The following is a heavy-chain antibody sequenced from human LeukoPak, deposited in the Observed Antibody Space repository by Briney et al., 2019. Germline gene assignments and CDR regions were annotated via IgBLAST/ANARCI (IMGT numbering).Heavy chain of an antibody. V-gene: IGHV4-34*01. J-gene: IGHJ4*02. CDR1: GGSFSGHY. D-gene: IGHD1-7*01. CDR3: ARAPATAGTIDY. Sequence: SETLSLTCAVYGGSFSGHYWTWIRQSPGKGLAWIGEINHSGSTNYNASLKSRVTISVDTSKNRFSLRLSSVTAADTAVYYCARAPATAGTIDYWGQGTLVTVSS. CDR2: INHSGST.